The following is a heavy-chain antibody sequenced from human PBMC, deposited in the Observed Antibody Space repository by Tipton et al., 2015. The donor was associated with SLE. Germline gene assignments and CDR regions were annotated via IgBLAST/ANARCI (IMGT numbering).Heavy chain of an antibody. CDR1: GFMFSSYA. Sequence: SLRLSCAASGFMFSSYAMRWVRQAPGKGLEWVSVISGGGDSASYADSVKGRFTISRDNSKNTLYLQMDSLRGDDTAVYYCARILEWSHRVDYWGQGTLVTVSS. V-gene: IGHV3-23*01. D-gene: IGHD3-3*01. CDR2: ISGGGDSA. CDR3: ARILEWSHRVDY. J-gene: IGHJ4*02.